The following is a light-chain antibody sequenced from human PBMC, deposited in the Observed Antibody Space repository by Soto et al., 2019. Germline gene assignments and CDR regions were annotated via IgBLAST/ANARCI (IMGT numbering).Light chain of an antibody. CDR2: DAS. CDR1: QGISSF. J-gene: IGKJ5*01. Sequence: IQITQSPSTVYASIGDRFTLTCRACQGISSFLAWYQQKPGKAPKPLIYDASTLQNGVPSRFSGSGSGTDFTLTICSLQPEDSATYYCQQLHSYPVTFGHGTRLEI. V-gene: IGKV1-9*01. CDR3: QQLHSYPVT.